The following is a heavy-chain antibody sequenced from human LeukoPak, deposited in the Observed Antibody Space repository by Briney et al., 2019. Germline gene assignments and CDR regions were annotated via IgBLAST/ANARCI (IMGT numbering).Heavy chain of an antibody. CDR1: GGSISSYY. CDR2: IYYSGST. Sequence: SETLSLTCTVSGGSISSYYWSWLRQPPGKGLEWIGYIYYSGSTNYNPSLKSRVTISVDTSKNQFSLKLSSVTAADTAVYYCAREKAGAYCGGDCPYYFDYWGQGTLVTVSS. J-gene: IGHJ4*02. CDR3: AREKAGAYCGGDCPYYFDY. D-gene: IGHD2-21*02. V-gene: IGHV4-59*01.